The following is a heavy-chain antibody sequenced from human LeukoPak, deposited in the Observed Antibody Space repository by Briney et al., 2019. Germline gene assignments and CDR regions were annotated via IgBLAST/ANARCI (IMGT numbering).Heavy chain of an antibody. V-gene: IGHV4-34*01. D-gene: IGHD2-2*03. CDR2: IYFSGST. Sequence: SETLSLTCAVYGGSFSGYYWGWIRQPPGKGLEWIGNIYFSGSTYYNPSLKSRVTISLDTSKNQFSLKLYSVTAADTSVYYCARHSGYCTSTSCYEIDYWGQGTLVTVSS. J-gene: IGHJ4*02. CDR1: GGSFSGYY. CDR3: ARHSGYCTSTSCYEIDY.